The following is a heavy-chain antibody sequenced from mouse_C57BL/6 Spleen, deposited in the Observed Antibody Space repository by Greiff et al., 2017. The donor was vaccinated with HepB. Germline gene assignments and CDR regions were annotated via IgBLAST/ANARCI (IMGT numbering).Heavy chain of an antibody. Sequence: VQLQQSGPELVKPGASVKISCKASGYAFSSSWMNWVKQRPGKGLEWIGRIYPGDGDTNYNGKFKGKATLTADKSSSTAYMQLSSLTSEDSAVYFCARRGAYGNYLDYWGQGTTLTVSS. CDR1: GYAFSSSW. CDR2: IYPGDGDT. J-gene: IGHJ2*01. V-gene: IGHV1-82*01. D-gene: IGHD2-1*01. CDR3: ARRGAYGNYLDY.